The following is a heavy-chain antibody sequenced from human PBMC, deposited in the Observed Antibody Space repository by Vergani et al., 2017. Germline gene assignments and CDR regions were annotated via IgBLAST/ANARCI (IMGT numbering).Heavy chain of an antibody. Sequence: EVQLVESGGGLVQPGGSLRLSCAASGFTFSSYWMSWVRQAPGKGLEWVANIKQDGSEKYYVDSVKGRCTISRDNAKNSLYLQMNSLRAEDTAVYYCARGRRVVVPAAIPGWYFDLWGRGTLVTVSS. D-gene: IGHD2-2*02. CDR1: GFTFSSYW. J-gene: IGHJ2*01. V-gene: IGHV3-7*01. CDR3: ARGRRVVVPAAIPGWYFDL. CDR2: IKQDGSEK.